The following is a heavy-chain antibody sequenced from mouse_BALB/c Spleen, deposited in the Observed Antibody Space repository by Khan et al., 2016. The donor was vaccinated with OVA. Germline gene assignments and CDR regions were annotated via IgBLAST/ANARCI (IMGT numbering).Heavy chain of an antibody. CDR3: ARDGYAPWFAY. D-gene: IGHD2-2*01. Sequence: VQLKQSGAELVRPGALVNLSCKASGFNIKDYYMHWVKQRHEQGLEWIGWIDPENGNTIYDSKVQGKASITSDTSYNTAYLQPSSLTSEDTAVYYCARDGYAPWFAYWGQGTLVTVSA. J-gene: IGHJ3*01. CDR1: GFNIKDYY. V-gene: IGHV14-1*02. CDR2: IDPENGNT.